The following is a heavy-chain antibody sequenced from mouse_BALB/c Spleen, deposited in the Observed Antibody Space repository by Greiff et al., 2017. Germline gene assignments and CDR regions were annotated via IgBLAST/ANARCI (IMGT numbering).Heavy chain of an antibody. J-gene: IGHJ3*01. D-gene: IGHD4-1*01. CDR3: ARERGTGRAWFAY. CDR2: ISYSGST. CDR1: GYSITSDYA. V-gene: IGHV3-2*02. Sequence: EVKLLESGPGLVKPSQSLSLTCTVTGYSITSDYAWNWIRQFPGNKLEWMGYISYSGSTSYNPSLKSRISITRDTSKNQFFLQLNSVTTEDTATYYCARERGTGRAWFAYWGQGTLVTVSA.